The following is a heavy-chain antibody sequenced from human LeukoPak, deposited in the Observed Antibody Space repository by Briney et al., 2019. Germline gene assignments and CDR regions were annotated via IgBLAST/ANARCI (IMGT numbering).Heavy chain of an antibody. CDR2: IIPILGIA. D-gene: IGHD3-22*01. CDR1: GGTFSSYT. V-gene: IGHV1-69*04. Sequence: SVKVSCKASGGTFSSYTISWVRQAPGQGLEWMGRIIPILGIANYAQKFQGRVTITADESTSTAYMELSSLRSEDTAVYHCAREHYYDSSGYSRAFDIWGQGTMVTVSS. CDR3: AREHYYDSSGYSRAFDI. J-gene: IGHJ3*02.